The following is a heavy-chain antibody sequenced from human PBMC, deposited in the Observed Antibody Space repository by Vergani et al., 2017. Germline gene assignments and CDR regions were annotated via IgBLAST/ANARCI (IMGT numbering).Heavy chain of an antibody. D-gene: IGHD6-13*01. CDR1: GGSISSGSYY. CDR2: IYTSGST. J-gene: IGHJ5*02. CDR3: ARATGYSSSWVQGWFDP. V-gene: IGHV4-61*02. Sequence: QVQLQQWGPGLVKPSQTLSLTCTVSGGSISSGSYYWSWIRQPAGKGLEWIGRIYTSGSTNYNPSLKSRVTISVDTSKNQFSLKLSSVTAADTAVYYCARATGYSSSWVQGWFDPWGQGTLVTVSS.